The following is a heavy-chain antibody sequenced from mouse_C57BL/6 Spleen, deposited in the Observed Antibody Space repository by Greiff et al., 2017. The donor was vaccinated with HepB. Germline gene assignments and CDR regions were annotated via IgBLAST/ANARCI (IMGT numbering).Heavy chain of an antibody. V-gene: IGHV14-4*01. CDR1: GFNIKDDY. CDR3: TFYDYDLDY. J-gene: IGHJ2*01. D-gene: IGHD2-4*01. CDR2: IDPENGDT. Sequence: VQLQQSGAELVRPGASVKLSCTASGFNIKDDYMHWVKQRPEQGLEWIGWIDPENGDTEYASKFQGKATITADTSSNTAYLQLSSLTSEDTAVYYCTFYDYDLDYWGQGTTLTVSS.